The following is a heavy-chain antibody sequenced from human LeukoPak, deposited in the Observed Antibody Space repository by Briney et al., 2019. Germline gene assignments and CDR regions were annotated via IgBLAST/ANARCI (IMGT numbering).Heavy chain of an antibody. J-gene: IGHJ3*02. Sequence: GGSLRLSCAASGFTVSSNYMSCARQAPGKGLEWLSDIYSGGSTYYADSVKGRFTISRDNSKNTLYLQMNSLRAEDTAVYYCASQVVVAATVAFDIWGQGTMVTVSS. D-gene: IGHD2-15*01. CDR3: ASQVVVAATVAFDI. CDR2: IYSGGST. V-gene: IGHV3-53*01. CDR1: GFTVSSNY.